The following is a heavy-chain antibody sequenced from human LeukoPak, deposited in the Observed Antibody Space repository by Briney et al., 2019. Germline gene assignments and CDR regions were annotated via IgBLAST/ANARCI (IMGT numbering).Heavy chain of an antibody. J-gene: IGHJ4*02. CDR2: IYYSGNT. V-gene: IGHV4-39*01. CDR1: GVSISSSNSY. D-gene: IGHD3/OR15-3a*01. CDR3: ARQTGSGLFILP. Sequence: PSGTLSPTCTVSGVSISSSNSYWGWIRQPPGKGLEWIGSIYYSGNTYYNASLKSQVSISIDTSKNQFSLRLTSVTAADTAVYYCARQTGSGLFILPGGQGTLVTVSS.